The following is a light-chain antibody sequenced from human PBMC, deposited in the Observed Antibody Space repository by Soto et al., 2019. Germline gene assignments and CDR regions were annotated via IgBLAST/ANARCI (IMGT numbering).Light chain of an antibody. J-gene: IGLJ2*01. CDR1: SGDVGGYYY. Sequence: QSALTQPASVSGSPGQSVTISCTGTSGDVGGYYYVSWYQQHPGQAPRLLIYEVSNRPSGVSNCFSGSKSGNTASLTISGLQADDEAHYYCSSYTGSSTVIFGGGTKLTVL. CDR3: SSYTGSSTVI. CDR2: EVS. V-gene: IGLV2-14*01.